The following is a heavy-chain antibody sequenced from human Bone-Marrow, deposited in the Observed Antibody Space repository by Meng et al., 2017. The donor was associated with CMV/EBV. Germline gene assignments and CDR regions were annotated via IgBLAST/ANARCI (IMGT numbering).Heavy chain of an antibody. V-gene: IGHV4-39*07. Sequence: SETLSLTCTVSGGSISTNSYYWGWIRQPPGKGLEWIGSIYYSGGTYYNPSLKSRVTISVDTSKNQVSLRVTSVTTADTAVYYCARDRRLQWFYHWGQGTLVNVAS. D-gene: IGHD2-21*02. CDR3: ARDRRLQWFYH. CDR1: GGSISTNSYY. CDR2: IYYSGGT. J-gene: IGHJ5*02.